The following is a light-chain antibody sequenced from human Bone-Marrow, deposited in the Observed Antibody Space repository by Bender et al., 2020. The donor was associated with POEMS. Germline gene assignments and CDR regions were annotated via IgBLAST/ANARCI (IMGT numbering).Light chain of an antibody. J-gene: IGLJ1*01. CDR2: DVT. V-gene: IGLV2-14*03. CDR3: SSYTPSGTYV. Sequence: QSALTQPASVSGSPGQSITISCTGTTSDFGSHDYVSWYQQHPGKAPQLMLYDVTNRPSGVSNRFSGSKSGNTASLTISGLRAEDEADYYCSSYTPSGTYVFGTGTTVTVL. CDR1: TSDFGSHDY.